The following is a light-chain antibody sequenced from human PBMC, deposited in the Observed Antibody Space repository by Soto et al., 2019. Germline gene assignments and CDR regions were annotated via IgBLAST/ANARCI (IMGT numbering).Light chain of an antibody. Sequence: DIQMTQSPSFLSASIGDRVTITCRASQSISFWLAWYQQKPGKAPKLMIYKASSLESGVPSRFSGSGSGTEFTLTISSLQPDDFATYYCQQYNSYSRTFGQGTKVDI. V-gene: IGKV1-5*03. CDR2: KAS. CDR1: QSISFW. J-gene: IGKJ1*01. CDR3: QQYNSYSRT.